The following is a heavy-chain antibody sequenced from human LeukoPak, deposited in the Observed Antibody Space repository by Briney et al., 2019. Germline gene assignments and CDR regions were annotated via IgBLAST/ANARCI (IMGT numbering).Heavy chain of an antibody. Sequence: ASVNVSCKASGYTFTDYYMHWVRQAPGQGLEWMGWINPNSGDTNYAQKFQDRVTMTRDTSINTAYMELSRLRSDDTAVYYCARGDRSSSWGFDYWGQGTLVTVSS. V-gene: IGHV1-2*02. CDR1: GYTFTDYY. J-gene: IGHJ4*02. CDR3: ARGDRSSSWGFDY. CDR2: INPNSGDT. D-gene: IGHD6-13*01.